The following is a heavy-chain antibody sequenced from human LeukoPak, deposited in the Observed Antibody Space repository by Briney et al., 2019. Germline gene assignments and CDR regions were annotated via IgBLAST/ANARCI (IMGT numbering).Heavy chain of an antibody. V-gene: IGHV4-59*01. CDR3: ARDYDDAFDI. Sequence: SETLSLTFTVSGGSISSYYWSWIRQPPGKGLEWIGYIYYSGSANYNPSLKSLVTISVDTSKNQFSLKLSSVTAADTAVYYCARDYDDAFDIWGQGTMVTVSS. CDR2: IYYSGSA. J-gene: IGHJ3*02. CDR1: GGSISSYY. D-gene: IGHD3-16*01.